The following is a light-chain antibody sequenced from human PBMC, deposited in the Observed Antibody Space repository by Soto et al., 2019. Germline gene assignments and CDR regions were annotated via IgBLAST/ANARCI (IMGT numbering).Light chain of an antibody. J-gene: IGKJ3*01. V-gene: IGKV3-15*01. Sequence: EIVMTQSPATLSVSPGERATLSCRASQSVSNKLAWYQQRRGQAPRLLIYGASTRATGFPARFSGSGSGTEFTLTITSLQSEDFAVYYCQQYYNWPITFGPGTKVDVK. CDR3: QQYYNWPIT. CDR2: GAS. CDR1: QSVSNK.